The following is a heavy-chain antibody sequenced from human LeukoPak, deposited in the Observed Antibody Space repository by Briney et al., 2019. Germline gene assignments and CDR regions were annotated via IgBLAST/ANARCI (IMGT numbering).Heavy chain of an antibody. CDR1: GFTFRNYG. V-gene: IGHV3-23*01. CDR3: AELGITMIGGV. D-gene: IGHD3-10*02. Sequence: GGSLRLSCAASGFTFRNYGMSWVRQVPGKGLEWVSVISGSGGRTDYADSAKGRFTLSRDNAKNSLYLQMNSLRAEDTAVYYCAELGITMIGGVWGKGTTVTISS. CDR2: ISGSGGRT. J-gene: IGHJ6*04.